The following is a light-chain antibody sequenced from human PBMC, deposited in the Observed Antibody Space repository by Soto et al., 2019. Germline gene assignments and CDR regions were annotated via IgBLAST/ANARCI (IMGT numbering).Light chain of an antibody. Sequence: DIQMTQSPSSLSASVGDRVTITCLASQTISTYLNWYQQKPGKAPKLLIYAASSLQSGVPSRFSGSGSGTDFTLTISSLQPEDFATYYCQQSLSIPYTFGQGTKLEIK. CDR2: AAS. J-gene: IGKJ2*01. CDR3: QQSLSIPYT. CDR1: QTISTY. V-gene: IGKV1-39*01.